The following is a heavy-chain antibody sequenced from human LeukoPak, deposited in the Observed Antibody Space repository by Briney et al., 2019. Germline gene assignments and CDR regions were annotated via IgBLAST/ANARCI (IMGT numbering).Heavy chain of an antibody. V-gene: IGHV3-53*01. CDR3: AELGITMIGGV. D-gene: IGHD3-10*02. Sequence: GGSLRLSCAASGFTVSSNYMSWVRQAPGKGLEWVSIMYNGGSTYYADSVKGRFSISRDNAKNSLYLQMNSLRAEDTAVYYCAELGITMIGGVWGKGTTVTISS. CDR1: GFTVSSNY. J-gene: IGHJ6*04. CDR2: MYNGGST.